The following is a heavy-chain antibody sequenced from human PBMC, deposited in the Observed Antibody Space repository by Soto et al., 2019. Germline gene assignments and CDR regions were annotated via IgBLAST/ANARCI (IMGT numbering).Heavy chain of an antibody. CDR1: GITFSNHA. CDR3: AKEHGGGISTITSFFDA. CDR2: ISGSGTTT. V-gene: IGHV3-23*01. J-gene: IGHJ4*02. Sequence: GGSLRLSCAASGITFSNHALSWVRQAPGKGLEWVSGISGSGTTTYYADSVKGRFTISRDNSKNTLSLQMNSLRADDTAVYYCAKEHGGGISTITSFFDAWGQGTPVTVSS. D-gene: IGHD5-12*01.